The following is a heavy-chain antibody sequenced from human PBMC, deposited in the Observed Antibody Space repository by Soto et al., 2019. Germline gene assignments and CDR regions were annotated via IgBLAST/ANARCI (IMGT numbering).Heavy chain of an antibody. CDR2: IWYDGSNK. Sequence: QVQLVESGGGVVQPGRSLRLSCAASGITFSSYGMHWVRQAPGKGLEWVAVIWYDGSNKYYTDSVKGRFTISRDNSKNTLYLQMNSLRAEDTAVYYCARGRYDFWSEYQPYYHYGMDVWGQGTTVTVSS. CDR3: ARGRYDFWSEYQPYYHYGMDV. CDR1: GITFSSYG. J-gene: IGHJ6*02. D-gene: IGHD3-3*01. V-gene: IGHV3-33*01.